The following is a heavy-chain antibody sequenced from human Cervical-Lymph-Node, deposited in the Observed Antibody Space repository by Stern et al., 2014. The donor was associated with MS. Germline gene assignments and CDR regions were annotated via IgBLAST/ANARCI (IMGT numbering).Heavy chain of an antibody. J-gene: IGHJ4*02. CDR1: GFSFNTSEAS. CDR2: IYWDDDK. V-gene: IGHV2-5*02. CDR3: AHSDYSKWYFDY. D-gene: IGHD4-11*01. Sequence: QITLKESGPTLVKPTQTLTLTCTFSGFSFNTSEASVVWIRQPPGKALEWLGIIYWDDDKRYSPSLKGRLTLTKDTSTNQVFLTMTNMSPVDTAAYYCAHSDYSKWYFDYWGQGTLVTVSS.